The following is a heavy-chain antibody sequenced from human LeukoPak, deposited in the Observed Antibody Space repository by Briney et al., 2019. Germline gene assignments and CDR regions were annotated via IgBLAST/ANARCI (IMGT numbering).Heavy chain of an antibody. D-gene: IGHD3-10*01. CDR2: IYYSGST. V-gene: IGHV4-39*07. CDR3: ARVPSYYYGSEHNWFDP. Sequence: SETLSLTCTVSGGSISSSSYYWGWIRQPPGKGLEWIGSIYYSGSTYYNPSLKSRVTISVDTSKNQFSLKLSSVTAADTAVYYCARVPSYYYGSEHNWFDPWGQGTLVTVSS. J-gene: IGHJ5*02. CDR1: GGSISSSSYY.